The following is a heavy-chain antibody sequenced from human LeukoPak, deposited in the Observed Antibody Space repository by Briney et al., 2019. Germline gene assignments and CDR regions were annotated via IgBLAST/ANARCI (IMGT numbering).Heavy chain of an antibody. CDR1: GGSISSYY. V-gene: IGHV4-59*01. CDR2: TYYSGST. D-gene: IGHD3-10*01. CDR3: ARVARRGSGSYYHFDY. J-gene: IGHJ4*02. Sequence: SETLSLTCTVSGGSISSYYWSWIRQPPGKGLEWIGCTYYSGSTNYNPSLKSRVTISVDTSKNQFSLKLSSVTAADTAVYYCARVARRGSGSYYHFDYWGQGTLVTVSS.